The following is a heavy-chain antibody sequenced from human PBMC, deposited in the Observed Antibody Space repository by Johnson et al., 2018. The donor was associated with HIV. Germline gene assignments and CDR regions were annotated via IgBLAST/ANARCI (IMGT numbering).Heavy chain of an antibody. J-gene: IGHJ3*02. CDR2: ICWNSGNI. V-gene: IGHV3-9*01. CDR3: TRDTYIHRVTGIESAFDI. D-gene: IGHD5-18*01. Sequence: VQLVESGGTLIQPGRSLRLSCVASGFTFGDYAMNWVRQAPGKGLEWVSGICWNSGNIAYADSVKGRFTISRDNAKKSLYLQMNSLRAEDTTLYYCTRDTYIHRVTGIESAFDIWGQGTMVTVSS. CDR1: GFTFGDYA.